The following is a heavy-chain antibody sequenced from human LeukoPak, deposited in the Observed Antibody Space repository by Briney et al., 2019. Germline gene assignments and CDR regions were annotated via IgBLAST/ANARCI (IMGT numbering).Heavy chain of an antibody. CDR2: IIPILGIA. CDR3: ARDQSSHYDGVGHYYGMDV. CDR1: GYTFTSYY. Sequence: SVKVSCKASGYTFTSYYMHWVRQAPGQGLEWMGRIIPILGIANYAQKFQGRVTITADKSTSTAYMELSSLRSEDTAVYYCARDQSSHYDGVGHYYGMDVWGQGTTVTVSS. D-gene: IGHD4-17*01. J-gene: IGHJ6*02. V-gene: IGHV1-69*04.